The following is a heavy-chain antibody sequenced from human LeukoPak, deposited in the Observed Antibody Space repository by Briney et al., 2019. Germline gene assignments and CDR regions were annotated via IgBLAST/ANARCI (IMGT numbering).Heavy chain of an antibody. D-gene: IGHD3-22*01. CDR3: ARDPYYDSSGYSYYYYGKDV. Sequence: GGSLRLSCAASGFTFSSYWMSWVRQAPGKGLEWVANINQDGSEKYYVDSVKGRFTISRDNAKNSLYLQMHSLRAEDTAVYYCARDPYYDSSGYSYYYYGKDVWGQGTTVTVSS. CDR1: GFTFSSYW. J-gene: IGHJ6*02. CDR2: INQDGSEK. V-gene: IGHV3-7*01.